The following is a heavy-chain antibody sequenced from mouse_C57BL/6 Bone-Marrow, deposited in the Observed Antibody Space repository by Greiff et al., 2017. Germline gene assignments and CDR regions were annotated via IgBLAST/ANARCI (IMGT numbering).Heavy chain of an antibody. CDR1: GFSLSTFGMG. V-gene: IGHV8-8*01. D-gene: IGHD2-3*01. CDR3: ARMDYDGYYGYFDV. Sequence: QVTLKVSGPGILQPSQTLSLTCSFSGFSLSTFGMGVGWIRQPSGKGLEWLAHIWWDDDKYYNPALKSRLTSSKDTSKHQGFLTIANVDTADTATYSCARMDYDGYYGYFDVWGTGTTVTVSS. J-gene: IGHJ1*03. CDR2: IWWDDDK.